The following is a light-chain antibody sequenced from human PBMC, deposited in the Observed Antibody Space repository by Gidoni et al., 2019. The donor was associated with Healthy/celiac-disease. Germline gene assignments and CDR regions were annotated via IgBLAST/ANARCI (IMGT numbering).Light chain of an antibody. J-gene: IGKJ1*01. CDR1: QSVSSSY. CDR3: QQYGSSPWP. V-gene: IGKV3-20*01. CDR2: GAS. Sequence: EIVLTQSPGTLSLSPGERATLSCRASQSVSSSYLAWYQQIPGQAPRLLIYGASSRATGIPDRFSGSGSGTDFTLTLRRLEPEVFALYYCQQYGSSPWPFGQGTKVDIK.